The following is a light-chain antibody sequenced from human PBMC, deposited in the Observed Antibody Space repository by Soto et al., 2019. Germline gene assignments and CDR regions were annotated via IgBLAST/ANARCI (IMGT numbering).Light chain of an antibody. CDR3: CSYASSGTLV. Sequence: QAVLTQPASVSGSPGQSIAISCTGTSSDVGSYNLVSWYQHHPGKAPKAIIYEGSKRPAGVSNRFSGSKSGNTASLTISGLQAEDEAGYYCCSYASSGTLVFGGGTKLTVL. CDR1: SSDVGSYNL. V-gene: IGLV2-23*01. CDR2: EGS. J-gene: IGLJ3*02.